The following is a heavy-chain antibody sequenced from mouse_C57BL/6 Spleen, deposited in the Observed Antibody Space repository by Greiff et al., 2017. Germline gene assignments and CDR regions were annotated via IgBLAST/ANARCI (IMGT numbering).Heavy chain of an antibody. CDR3: AMSSITTVVATPYAMDY. CDR1: GYTFTSYW. V-gene: IGHV1-69*01. D-gene: IGHD1-1*01. CDR2: IDPSDSYT. Sequence: QVQLQQPGAELVMPGASVKLSCKASGYTFTSYWMHWVKQRPGQGLEWIGEIDPSDSYTNYNQKFKGKSTLTVDKSSSTAYMQLSSLTSEDSAVYYCAMSSITTVVATPYAMDYWCQGTSVTVSS. J-gene: IGHJ4*01.